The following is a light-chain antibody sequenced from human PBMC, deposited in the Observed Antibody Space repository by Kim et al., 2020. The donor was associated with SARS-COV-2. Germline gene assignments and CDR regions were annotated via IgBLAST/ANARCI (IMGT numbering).Light chain of an antibody. CDR2: DVS. J-gene: IGKJ4*01. V-gene: IGKV3-11*01. CDR1: QSISSY. CDR3: QQRSIWPIT. Sequence: LSPGERAPLSCRASQSISSYLAWYQQKPGQAPRLLFYDVSNRATGIPARFSGSGSGTDFALTISSLEPEDFAVYYCQQRSIWPITFGGGTKVDIK.